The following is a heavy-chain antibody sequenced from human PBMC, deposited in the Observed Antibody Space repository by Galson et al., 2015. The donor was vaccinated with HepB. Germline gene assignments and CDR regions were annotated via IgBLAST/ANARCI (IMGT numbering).Heavy chain of an antibody. D-gene: IGHD2-8*01. CDR1: GFTFSSYA. J-gene: IGHJ4*02. CDR2: ISGSGGST. Sequence: SLRLSCAASGFTFSSYAMSWVRQAPGKGLEWVSAISGSGGSTYYADSVKGRFTISRDNSKNTLYLQMNSLRAEDTAVYYCAKDSIRRGVLMVYAIGQIFDYWGQGTLVTVSS. CDR3: AKDSIRRGVLMVYAIGQIFDY. V-gene: IGHV3-23*01.